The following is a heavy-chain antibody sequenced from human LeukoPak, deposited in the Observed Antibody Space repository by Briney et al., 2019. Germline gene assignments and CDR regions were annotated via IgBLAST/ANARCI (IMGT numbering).Heavy chain of an antibody. J-gene: IGHJ4*02. D-gene: IGHD4-17*01. Sequence: SETLSLTCTVSAYSISSRYYWGWIRQPPGKGLEWIGSIYHSGSTYYNPSLKSRVTISVDTSKDQFSLKLSSVTAADTAVYYCARDNFVPIDYGDYGGIDYWGQGTLVTVSS. CDR2: IYHSGST. CDR1: AYSISSRYY. CDR3: ARDNFVPIDYGDYGGIDY. V-gene: IGHV4-38-2*02.